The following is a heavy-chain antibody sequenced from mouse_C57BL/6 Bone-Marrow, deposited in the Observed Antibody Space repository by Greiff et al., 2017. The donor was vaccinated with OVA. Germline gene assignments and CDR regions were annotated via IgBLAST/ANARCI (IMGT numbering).Heavy chain of an antibody. V-gene: IGHV5-6*02. Sequence: EVMLVESGGDLVKPGGSLKLSCAASGFTFSSYGMSWVRQTPDKRLEWVATISSGGSYTYYPDSVKGRFTISRDNAKNTLYLQMSSLKSEDTAMYYGARRSSGSAWFAYWGQGTLVTVSA. J-gene: IGHJ3*01. D-gene: IGHD3-2*02. CDR2: ISSGGSYT. CDR1: GFTFSSYG. CDR3: ARRSSGSAWFAY.